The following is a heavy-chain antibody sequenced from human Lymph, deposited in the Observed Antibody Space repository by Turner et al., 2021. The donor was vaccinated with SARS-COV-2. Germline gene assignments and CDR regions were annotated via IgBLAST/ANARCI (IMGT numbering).Heavy chain of an antibody. J-gene: IGHJ5*02. Sequence: QVQMLQLWAAVKKPGASVRVSCKASEGTFSSYAITWVRQAPGQGLEWMGGIIPILAIANYAQKFQGRVTITADKSTSTAYMELSSLRSEDTAVYYCARDSPYCSSSSCYDPWGQGTLVTVSS. V-gene: IGHV1-69*10. CDR3: ARDSPYCSSSSCYDP. CDR1: EGTFSSYA. CDR2: IIPILAIA. D-gene: IGHD2-2*01.